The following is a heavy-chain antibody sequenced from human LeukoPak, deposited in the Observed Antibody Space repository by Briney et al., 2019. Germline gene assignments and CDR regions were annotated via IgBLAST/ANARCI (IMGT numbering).Heavy chain of an antibody. D-gene: IGHD3-9*01. J-gene: IGHJ4*02. V-gene: IGHV1-18*01. Sequence: ASVKVSCKASGGTFSSYGISWVRQAPGQGLEWMGWISAYNGNTNYAQKLQGRVTMTTDTSTSTAYMELRSLRSDDTAVYYCARASGYATYDILTGFDYWGQGTLVTVSS. CDR1: GGTFSSYG. CDR2: ISAYNGNT. CDR3: ARASGYATYDILTGFDY.